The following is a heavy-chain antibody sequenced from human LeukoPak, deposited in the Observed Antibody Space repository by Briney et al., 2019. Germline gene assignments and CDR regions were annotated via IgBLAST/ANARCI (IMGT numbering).Heavy chain of an antibody. CDR1: CGSFSGNY. CDR3: ARVRKYDDLSGYDYGLDY. Sequence: SETLTLTCAVYCGSFSGNYWTWISQPPGKGLEWIGEINHSGSTKYNPSLKSRVTISVDTSKNQFSLKLSSVTAADTAVYYCARVRKYDDLSGYDYGLDYWGQGTLVTVSS. CDR2: INHSGST. V-gene: IGHV4-34*01. J-gene: IGHJ4*02. D-gene: IGHD3-22*01.